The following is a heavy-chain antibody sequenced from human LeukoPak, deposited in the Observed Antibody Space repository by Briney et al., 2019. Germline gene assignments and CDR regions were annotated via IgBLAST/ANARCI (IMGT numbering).Heavy chain of an antibody. CDR3: ARGRMVRGVTWWFDP. Sequence: GASVKVSCKASGYTFTSYDINWVRQATGQGLEWMGWMNPNSGNTGYAQKFQGRVTMTRNTSISTAYMELSSLRSEDTAVYYCARGRMVRGVTWWFDPWGQGTLVTFSS. V-gene: IGHV1-8*01. CDR1: GYTFTSYD. CDR2: MNPNSGNT. D-gene: IGHD3-10*01. J-gene: IGHJ5*02.